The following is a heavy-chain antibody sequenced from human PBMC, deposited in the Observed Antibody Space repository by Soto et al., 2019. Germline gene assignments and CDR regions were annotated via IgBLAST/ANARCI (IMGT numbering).Heavy chain of an antibody. D-gene: IGHD3-3*01. J-gene: IGHJ6*03. CDR2: MNPNSGNT. CDR1: GYTFTSSD. V-gene: IGHV1-8*01. CDR3: ARCIVATIFGVALTKRYNMDG. Sequence: QVQLVQSGAEVKKPGASVKVSCKASGYTFTSSDINWVRQATGQGLEWMGWMNPNSGNTGYAQKFQGRVTMTRNTSGTTAYMELSSLRSEDTAVYCCARCIVATIFGVALTKRYNMDGWGKGTTVTVFS.